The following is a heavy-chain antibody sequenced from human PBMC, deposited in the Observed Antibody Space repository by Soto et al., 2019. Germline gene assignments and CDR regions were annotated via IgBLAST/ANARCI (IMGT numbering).Heavy chain of an antibody. CDR1: GYIFTTQD. CDR2: VNPSSGNT. V-gene: IGHV1-8*01. Sequence: QVQLRQSGAEIKRPGASVKVSCEASGYIFTTQDINWVRQASGQGLEWLGCVNPSSGNTVYAQKFHGRDTMTRDTSINTAYMELSSLRSDDTAVYYCARASMYIWNDHWGQGTLVTVSS. J-gene: IGHJ5*02. CDR3: ARASMYIWNDH.